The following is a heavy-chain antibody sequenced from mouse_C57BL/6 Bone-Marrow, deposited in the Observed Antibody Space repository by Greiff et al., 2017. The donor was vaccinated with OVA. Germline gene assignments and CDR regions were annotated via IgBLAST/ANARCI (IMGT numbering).Heavy chain of an antibody. CDR1: GYSFTDYN. D-gene: IGHD1-1*01. J-gene: IGHJ1*03. CDR2: INPNYGTT. V-gene: IGHV1-39*01. CDR3: AFYYGSSYRYFDV. Sequence: VVESGASVKISCKASGYSFTDYNMNWVKQSNGKSLEWIGVINPNYGTTSYNQKFKGKATLTVDQSSSTAYMQLNSLTSEDSAVYYCAFYYGSSYRYFDVWGTGTTVTVSS.